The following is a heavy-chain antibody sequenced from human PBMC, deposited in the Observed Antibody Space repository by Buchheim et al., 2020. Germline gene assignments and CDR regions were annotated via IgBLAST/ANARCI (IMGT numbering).Heavy chain of an antibody. V-gene: IGHV3-23*01. D-gene: IGHD5-24*01. CDR1: GFTFSSYD. CDR3: AKRGVRCLHVPQFDY. J-gene: IGHJ4*02. Sequence: EVQLLESGGGLVQPGGSLRLSCAASGFTFSSYDMSWVRQAPGKGLEWVSAISGSGSSTYYADSVKGRFTISRDNAKNTLYLQMNSMRADDTAVYYCAKRGVRCLHVPQFDYWGQGTL. CDR2: ISGSGSST.